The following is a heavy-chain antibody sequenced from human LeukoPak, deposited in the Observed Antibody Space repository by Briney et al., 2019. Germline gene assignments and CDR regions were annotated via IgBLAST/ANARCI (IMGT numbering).Heavy chain of an antibody. D-gene: IGHD1-26*01. CDR1: GGSISSYY. Sequence: SETLSLTCTVSGGSISSYYWSWIRQPPGKGLEWVGYIYSSGGTDHNPSLKSRVTMSVDTSTNQLSLKLNSVTAADTAVYYCARAKRWENDAFDIWGQGTLVTVAS. V-gene: IGHV4-59*01. J-gene: IGHJ3*02. CDR3: ARAKRWENDAFDI. CDR2: IYSSGGT.